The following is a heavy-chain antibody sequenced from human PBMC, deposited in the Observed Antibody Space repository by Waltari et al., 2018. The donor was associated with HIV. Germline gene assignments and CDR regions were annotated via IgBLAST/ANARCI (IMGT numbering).Heavy chain of an antibody. V-gene: IGHV3-30*18. CDR2: ISYDGRNE. D-gene: IGHD2-15*01. J-gene: IGHJ6*02. Sequence: QEQLVESGGGVVQPGRSLRLSCAASGFGFRTHALHWVRQAPGKGLEWVAAISYDGRNEYYADIVKGRYTISRDNSRDTLFLEMTSLRAADTALYYCAKAVKGFGYYYYGLDVWGQGTTVTVSS. CDR3: AKAVKGFGYYYYGLDV. CDR1: GFGFRTHA.